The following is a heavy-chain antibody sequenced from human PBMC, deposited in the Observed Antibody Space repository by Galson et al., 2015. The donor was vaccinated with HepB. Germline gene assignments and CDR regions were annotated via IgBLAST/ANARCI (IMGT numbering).Heavy chain of an antibody. CDR2: IRHDGSNK. Sequence: SLRLSCAVSGFTFSTYGMHWVRQAPGKGLEWVAFIRHDGSNKYYADSVQGRFTISRDNSKNTLYLQMNSLRAEDTAVYYCAKDQAPYFYGSGTCFHYWGQGTLVTVSS. J-gene: IGHJ4*02. D-gene: IGHD3-10*01. CDR1: GFTFSTYG. V-gene: IGHV3-30*02. CDR3: AKDQAPYFYGSGTCFHY.